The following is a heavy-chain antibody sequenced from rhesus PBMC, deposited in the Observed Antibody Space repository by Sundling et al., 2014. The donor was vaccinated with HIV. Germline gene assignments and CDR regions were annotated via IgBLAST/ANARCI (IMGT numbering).Heavy chain of an antibody. CDR1: GFTFGSYG. CDR2: IIPLVGIT. J-gene: IGHJ6*01. Sequence: QVQLVQSGAEVKKPGASVKVSCKASGFTFGSYGINWVRHAPGQGLEWMGVIIPLVGITNYAEKFQGRVTITADTSTSIAYMELSSLRSEDTAVYYCARVRHYEDDYGYYWRGLDSWGQGVVVTVSS. D-gene: IGHD3-9*01. CDR3: ARVRHYEDDYGYYWRGLDS. V-gene: IGHV1-198*02.